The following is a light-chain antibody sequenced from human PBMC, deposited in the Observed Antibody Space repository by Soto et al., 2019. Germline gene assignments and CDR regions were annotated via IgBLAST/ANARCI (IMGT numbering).Light chain of an antibody. CDR3: QQYYSSPI. Sequence: AIRMTQSPSSLSASTGDRVTITCRASQGISSYLAWYQQKPGKAPKLLIYAASTLQSGVPSRFSGSGSGTDFTLTISCLQSEDFATYYCQQYYSSPIFGPGTKVDIK. J-gene: IGKJ3*01. CDR1: QGISSY. V-gene: IGKV1-8*01. CDR2: AAS.